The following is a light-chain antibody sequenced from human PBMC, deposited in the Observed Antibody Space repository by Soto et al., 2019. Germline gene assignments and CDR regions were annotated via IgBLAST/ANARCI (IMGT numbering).Light chain of an antibody. V-gene: IGKV1-27*01. CDR3: RNFDSAPQT. CDR1: QGIRHY. J-gene: IGKJ1*01. Sequence: DIQMTQSPSSLSASVGDRVTITCRASQGIRHYLAWYQQKPGKVPKLLIYEASNLQSGVPSRFRGGGSGTEFTLTISSLQPEDVATYYCRNFDSAPQTFGQGTKVEI. CDR2: EAS.